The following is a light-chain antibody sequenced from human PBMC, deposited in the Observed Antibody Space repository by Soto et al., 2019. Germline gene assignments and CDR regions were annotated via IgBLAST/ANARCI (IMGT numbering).Light chain of an antibody. V-gene: IGLV2-14*01. CDR1: SSDVGGYNY. J-gene: IGLJ1*01. CDR2: EVS. Sequence: QSALTQPASVSGSPGQSITISCTGTSSDVGGYNYVSWYQQHPGKAPKLMIYEVSNRPSGVSNRFPGSKSGNTASLTISGLQAEDAADYYCSSYTSSSIDYVFGTGTKVTVL. CDR3: SSYTSSSIDYV.